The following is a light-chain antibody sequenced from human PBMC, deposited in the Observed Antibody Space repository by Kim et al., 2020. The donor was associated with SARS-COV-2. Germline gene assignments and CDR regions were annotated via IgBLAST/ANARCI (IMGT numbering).Light chain of an antibody. V-gene: IGKV4-1*01. CDR1: QTVLYNSNNKNY. Sequence: DIVMTQSPDSLAVSLGERATINCKSSQTVLYNSNNKNYLAWYQQKPGQPPKLLIYWASIRESGVPDRFSGSGSGTDFTLTISSLQAEDVAVYYCQQYYRSPLSFGGGTKVDIK. CDR3: QQYYRSPLS. CDR2: WAS. J-gene: IGKJ4*01.